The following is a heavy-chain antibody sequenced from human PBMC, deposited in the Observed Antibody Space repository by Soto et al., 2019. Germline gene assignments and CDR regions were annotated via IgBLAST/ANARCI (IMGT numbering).Heavy chain of an antibody. J-gene: IGHJ6*02. D-gene: IGHD6-19*01. CDR3: ARVGAVAGTYYYYGMDV. V-gene: IGHV4-34*01. Sequence: SETLSLTCAVYGGSFSGYYWSWIRQPPGKGLEWIGEINHSGSTNYNPSLKSRVTISVDTSKNQFSLKLSSVTAADTAVYYCARVGAVAGTYYYYGMDVWGQGTTVTVSS. CDR2: INHSGST. CDR1: GGSFSGYY.